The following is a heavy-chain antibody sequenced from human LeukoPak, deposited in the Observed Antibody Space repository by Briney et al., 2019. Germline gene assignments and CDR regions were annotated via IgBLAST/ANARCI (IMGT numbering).Heavy chain of an antibody. J-gene: IGHJ4*02. D-gene: IGHD3-3*01. Sequence: PSETLSLTCAVYGGSFSGYYWSWIRQPPGKGLEWIREINHSGSTNYNPSLKSRVTISVDTSKNQFSLKLSSVTAADTAVYYCARGPSYYDFWSGYIPFDYWGQGTLVTVSS. CDR2: INHSGST. CDR1: GGSFSGYY. CDR3: ARGPSYYDFWSGYIPFDY. V-gene: IGHV4-34*01.